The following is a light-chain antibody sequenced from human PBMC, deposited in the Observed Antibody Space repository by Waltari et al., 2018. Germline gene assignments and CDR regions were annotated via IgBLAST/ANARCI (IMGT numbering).Light chain of an antibody. Sequence: QSALTQTPSASGSPGQSVTISCTGTSSAVGGYDYVSWYQHHPGKVPKILIYEVNKRPSGVPDRFSGSKSGNTASLTVSGLQAEDEADYYCSSYVVNNYVVFGRGTKLTVL. V-gene: IGLV2-8*01. CDR1: SSAVGGYDY. CDR2: EVN. J-gene: IGLJ2*01. CDR3: SSYVVNNYVV.